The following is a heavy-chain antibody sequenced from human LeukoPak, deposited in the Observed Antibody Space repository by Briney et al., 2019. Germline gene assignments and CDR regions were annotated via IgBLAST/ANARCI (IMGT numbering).Heavy chain of an antibody. CDR1: GFTFAIRA. CDR3: ARDYYDSSGYYYPFDY. V-gene: IGHV3-53*01. CDR2: IYSGGST. Sequence: GGSLRLSCAASGFTFAIRAMTWARQAPGKGLEWVSVIYSGGSTYYADSVKGRFTISRDDSKNTLYLQMNSLRAEDTAVYYCARDYYDSSGYYYPFDYWGQGTLGTVSS. J-gene: IGHJ4*02. D-gene: IGHD3-22*01.